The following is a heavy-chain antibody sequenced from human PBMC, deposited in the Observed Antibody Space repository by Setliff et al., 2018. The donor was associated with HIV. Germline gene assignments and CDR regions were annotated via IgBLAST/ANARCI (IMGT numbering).Heavy chain of an antibody. CDR2: FDPEDGNT. J-gene: IGHJ3*02. V-gene: IGHV1-24*01. Sequence: GASVKVSCKVSGYTLTELSRHWVRQAPGKGLEWMGGFDPEDGNTIYVQKFQGRVTMTADTSTDTAYMELSSLRSEDTAVYYCATVSHTNVAAHDAFDIWGQGTMVTVSS. CDR1: GYTLTELS. D-gene: IGHD6-19*01. CDR3: ATVSHTNVAAHDAFDI.